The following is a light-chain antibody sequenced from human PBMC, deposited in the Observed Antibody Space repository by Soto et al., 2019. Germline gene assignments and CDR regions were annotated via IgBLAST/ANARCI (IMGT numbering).Light chain of an antibody. CDR2: VAS. J-gene: IGKJ4*01. CDR3: HQRSNWPLT. CDR1: QGISRY. V-gene: IGKV1-9*01. Sequence: DIQLTQSPSFLSASVGDRVTITCRASQGISRYLAWYQQEPGKAPKLLIYVASTLQSGVPSKFSGSGSGTEFTLTISSLQPEDFATYYCHQRSNWPLTFGGGTKLEIK.